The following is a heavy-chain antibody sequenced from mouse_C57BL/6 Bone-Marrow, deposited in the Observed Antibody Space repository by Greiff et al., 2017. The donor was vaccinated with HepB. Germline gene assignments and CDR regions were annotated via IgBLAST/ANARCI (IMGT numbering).Heavy chain of an antibody. CDR2: ISGGGGNT. J-gene: IGHJ2*01. CDR1: GFTFSSYT. Sequence: EVKLMESGGGLVKPGGSLKLSCAASGFTFSSYTMSWVRQTPEKRLEWVATISGGGGNTYYPDSVKGRFTISRDNAKNTLYLQMSSLRSEDTALYYCASTVVGDYWGQGTTLTVSS. CDR3: ASTVVGDY. V-gene: IGHV5-9*01. D-gene: IGHD1-1*01.